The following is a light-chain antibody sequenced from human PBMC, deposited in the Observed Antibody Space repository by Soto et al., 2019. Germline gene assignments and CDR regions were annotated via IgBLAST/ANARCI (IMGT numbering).Light chain of an antibody. CDR1: SSNIGNNF. V-gene: IGLV1-51*01. Sequence: QSVLTQPPSVSAAPGQKVTISCSGSSSNIGNNFVSWYQQLPGTAPKVLIYDDTKRPSGIPDRFSASKSGTSATLAITGLQTGDGADYYCGTWDTSLTAVLFGGGTKLTVL. CDR2: DDT. CDR3: GTWDTSLTAVL. J-gene: IGLJ2*01.